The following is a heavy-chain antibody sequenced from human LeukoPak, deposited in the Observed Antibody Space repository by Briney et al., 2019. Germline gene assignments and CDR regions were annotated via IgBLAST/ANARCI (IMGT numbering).Heavy chain of an antibody. CDR1: GFTFDDYA. CDR2: ISWNSGSI. J-gene: IGHJ4*02. CDR3: AKDISYGYGQLSVYYFDY. D-gene: IGHD5-18*01. V-gene: IGHV3-9*01. Sequence: PGRSLRLSCAASGFTFDDYAMHWVRQAPGKGLEWVSGISWNSGSIGYADSVKGRFTISRDNAKNSLYLQMNSLRAEDTALYYCAKDISYGYGQLSVYYFDYWGQGTLVTVSS.